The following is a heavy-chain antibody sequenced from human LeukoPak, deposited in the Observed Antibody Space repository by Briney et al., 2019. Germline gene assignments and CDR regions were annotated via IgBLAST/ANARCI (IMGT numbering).Heavy chain of an antibody. J-gene: IGHJ4*02. V-gene: IGHV3-9*01. Sequence: KPGGSLRLSCAASGFTFDDYAMHWVRQAPGKGLEWVSGISWNSGSIGYADSVKGRFTISRDNAKNSLYLQMNSLRAEDTALYYCAKGFSRYGFWSGYDYYFDYWGQGTLVTVSS. CDR2: ISWNSGSI. CDR1: GFTFDDYA. CDR3: AKGFSRYGFWSGYDYYFDY. D-gene: IGHD3-3*01.